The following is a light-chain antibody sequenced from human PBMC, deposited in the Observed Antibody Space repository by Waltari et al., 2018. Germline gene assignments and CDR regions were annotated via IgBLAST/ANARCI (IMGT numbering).Light chain of an antibody. CDR3: QQYGSSPRT. J-gene: IGKJ1*01. Sequence: EIVLTQSPDTLSLSPGERANLSCRASQSFSSSFLAWYQQKPGQAPRLLIYGASSRATGIPDRFSGSGSGTDFTLTISRLEPEDFAVYYCQQYGSSPRTFGQVTKVEIK. V-gene: IGKV3-20*01. CDR2: GAS. CDR1: QSFSSSF.